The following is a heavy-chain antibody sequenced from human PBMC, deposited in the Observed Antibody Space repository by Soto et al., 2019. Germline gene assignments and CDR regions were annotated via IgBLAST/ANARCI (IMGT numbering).Heavy chain of an antibody. D-gene: IGHD7-27*01. V-gene: IGHV4-30-4*01. CDR1: GDSISSVDYF. Sequence: LSLTCSISGDSISSVDYFWAWIRQPPGQALEYIGYIYKSATTYYNPSFESRVAISLDTSKSQFSLNVTSVTAADTAVCFCARGRHCLTGRCFPNWFDSWGQGTLVTVSS. CDR3: ARGRHCLTGRCFPNWFDS. CDR2: IYKSATT. J-gene: IGHJ5*01.